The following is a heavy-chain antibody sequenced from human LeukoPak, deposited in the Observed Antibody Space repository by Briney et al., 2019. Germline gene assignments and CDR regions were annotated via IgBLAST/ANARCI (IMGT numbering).Heavy chain of an antibody. V-gene: IGHV4-39*01. CDR2: IYYSGST. CDR3: ARTADVAGTPSVQH. Sequence: KPSETLSLTCTVSGGSISSSSYYWGWIRQPPGKGLEWIGSIYYSGSTYYNPSLKSRVTISVDTSKNQFSLKLSSVTAADTAVYYCARTADVAGTPSVQHWGQGTLVTVSS. J-gene: IGHJ1*01. D-gene: IGHD6-19*01. CDR1: GGSISSSSYY.